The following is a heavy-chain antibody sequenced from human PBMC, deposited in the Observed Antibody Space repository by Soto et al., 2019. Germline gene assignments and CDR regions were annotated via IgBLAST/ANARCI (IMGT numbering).Heavy chain of an antibody. CDR2: FSGSSGGT. J-gene: IGHJ6*02. Sequence: EVQLLESGGGLVQPGGSLRLSCAASGFTFSSYAMSWVRQAPGKGLEWVSGFSGSSGGTYYADSVKGRFTISRDNSKSTLYLQMNSLRAEDTAVYYCAKTDSSAWDSYYYYYGMDVWGQGTTVTVSS. D-gene: IGHD6-19*01. V-gene: IGHV3-23*01. CDR1: GFTFSSYA. CDR3: AKTDSSAWDSYYYYYGMDV.